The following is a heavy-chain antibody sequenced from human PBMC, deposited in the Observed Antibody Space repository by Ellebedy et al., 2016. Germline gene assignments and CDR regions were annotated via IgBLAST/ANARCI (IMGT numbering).Heavy chain of an antibody. V-gene: IGHV3-53*01. Sequence: GGSLRLXXVASGFTVTNDYMTWVRQAPGKGLEWVSLINSGGSSWYADSVKGRFTISRDSPKNTLYLQMNSLRGEDTAVYYCATRHYGGFDFWGRGTMVTVSS. CDR2: INSGGSS. D-gene: IGHD4-23*01. J-gene: IGHJ3*01. CDR3: ATRHYGGFDF. CDR1: GFTVTNDY.